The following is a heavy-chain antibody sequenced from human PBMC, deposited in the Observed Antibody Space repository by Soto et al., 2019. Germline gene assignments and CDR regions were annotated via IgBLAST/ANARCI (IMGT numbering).Heavy chain of an antibody. CDR1: GFTFSSYA. V-gene: IGHV3-49*04. J-gene: IGHJ6*02. CDR2: IRSKAYGGTT. D-gene: IGHD4-4*01. Sequence: GGSLRLSCAASGFTFSSYAMSWVRQAPGKGLEWVGFIRSKAYGGTTEYAASVKGRFTISRDDSKSIAYLQMNSLKTEDTAVYYCTRVMVTTYYGMDVWGQGTTVTVSS. CDR3: TRVMVTTYYGMDV.